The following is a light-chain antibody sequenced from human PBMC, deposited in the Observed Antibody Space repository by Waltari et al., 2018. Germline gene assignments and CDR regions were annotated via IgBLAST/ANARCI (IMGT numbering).Light chain of an antibody. CDR3: SSYTSSSTYV. CDR2: EVI. J-gene: IGLJ1*01. Sequence: HSALTQPPSVSGSPGLSVTISCTGTTNDISTYNRSIWYQQAPGTAPKLIIYEVINRPSGVPDRFSGSKSGNTASLTISGLQADDAADYYCSSYTSSSTYVFGTGTKVTVL. CDR1: TNDISTYNR. V-gene: IGLV2-18*02.